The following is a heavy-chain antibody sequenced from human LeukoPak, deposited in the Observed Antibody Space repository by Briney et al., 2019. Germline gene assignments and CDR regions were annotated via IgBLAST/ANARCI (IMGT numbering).Heavy chain of an antibody. CDR1: GYTFTGYY. J-gene: IGHJ5*02. CDR3: AVVTIFGVVNWFDP. D-gene: IGHD3-3*01. Sequence: ASVKVSCKASGYTFTGYYMHWVRQAPGQGLEWMGWINPSSGGTNYAQKFQGRVTMTRDTSISTAYMELSRLRSDDTAVYYCAVVTIFGVVNWFDPWGQGTLVTVSS. CDR2: INPSSGGT. V-gene: IGHV1-2*02.